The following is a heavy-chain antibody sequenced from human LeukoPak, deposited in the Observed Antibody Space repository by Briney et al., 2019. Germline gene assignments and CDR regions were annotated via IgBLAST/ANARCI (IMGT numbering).Heavy chain of an antibody. CDR1: GGSINSSSYH. V-gene: IGHV4-39*07. Sequence: PSETLSLTCTVSGGSINSSSYHWGWIRQPPGMGLEWIASIYYSGSTYYNPSLKSRVTISLDTSKKQFSLNVISVTAADTAVYCCARVKVRDYFDYWGQGTQVTVSS. CDR2: IYYSGST. CDR3: ARVKVRDYFDY. J-gene: IGHJ4*02.